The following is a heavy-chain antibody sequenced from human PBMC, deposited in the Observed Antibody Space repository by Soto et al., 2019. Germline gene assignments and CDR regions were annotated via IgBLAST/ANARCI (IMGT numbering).Heavy chain of an antibody. Sequence: SVKVSCKASGGTFSRYAIIWVRQAPGQGREWMGGVMPIFGTANYAQKFQGRVTITADKSTSTAYMELSSLRSEDTAVYYCARGDTYYDSGPRRVYYGMDVWGQGTTVTVSS. CDR1: GGTFSRYA. D-gene: IGHD3-10*01. J-gene: IGHJ6*02. V-gene: IGHV1-69*06. CDR2: VMPIFGTA. CDR3: ARGDTYYDSGPRRVYYGMDV.